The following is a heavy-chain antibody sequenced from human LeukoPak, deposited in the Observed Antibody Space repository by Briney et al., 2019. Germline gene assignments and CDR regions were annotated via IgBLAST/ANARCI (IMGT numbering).Heavy chain of an antibody. D-gene: IGHD5-18*01. V-gene: IGHV4-4*07. CDR3: ARDVGGYNYGYSLDY. J-gene: IGHJ4*02. CDR2: IYTSGST. Sequence: SETLSLTCTVSGGSISTYYCSWIRQPTGKGREWIGRIYTSGSTSCNSSLKSRVTMSVDTSKNQFSLKLSSVTAADTAVYYCARDVGGYNYGYSLDYWGQGTLVSVSS. CDR1: GGSISTYY.